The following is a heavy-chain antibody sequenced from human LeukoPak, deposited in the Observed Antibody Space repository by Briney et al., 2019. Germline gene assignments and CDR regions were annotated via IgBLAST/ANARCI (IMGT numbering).Heavy chain of an antibody. CDR2: INRDGSSA. Sequence: GGSLRLSCAASGFTFSSYWMHWVRQSPGKGPVWVSRINRDGSSANYADSVKGRFTISRDNSKNTLYLQMNSLRAEDTAVYYCAKVPRGAFDIWGQGTMVTVSS. V-gene: IGHV3-74*01. CDR3: AKVPRGAFDI. J-gene: IGHJ3*02. CDR1: GFTFSSYW.